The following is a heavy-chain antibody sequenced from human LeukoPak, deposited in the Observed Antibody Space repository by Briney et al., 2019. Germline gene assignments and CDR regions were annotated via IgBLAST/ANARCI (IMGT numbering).Heavy chain of an antibody. D-gene: IGHD2-2*02. CDR2: IYYSGST. Sequence: SSQTLSLXCTVSGGSISSGDYYWSWIRQPPGKGLEWIGYIYYSGSTYYNPSLKSRVTISVDTSKNQFSLKLSSVTAADTAVYYCARIDIVVVPAAISYWGQGTLVTVSS. J-gene: IGHJ4*02. V-gene: IGHV4-30-4*08. CDR1: GGSISSGDYY. CDR3: ARIDIVVVPAAISY.